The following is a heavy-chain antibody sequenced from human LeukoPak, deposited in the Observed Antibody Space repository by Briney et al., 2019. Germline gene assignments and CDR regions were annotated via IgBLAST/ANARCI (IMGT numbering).Heavy chain of an antibody. D-gene: IGHD6-13*01. CDR2: IYYSGST. CDR3: ARVPIAAAGKDWYDP. V-gene: IGHV4-59*12. Sequence: SETLSLTCTVSGGSISSYYWSWIRQPPGKGLEWIGYIYYSGSTNYNPSLKSRVTISVDKSKNQFSLKLSSVTAADTAVYYCARVPIAAAGKDWYDPWGQGTLVTVSS. CDR1: GGSISSYY. J-gene: IGHJ5*02.